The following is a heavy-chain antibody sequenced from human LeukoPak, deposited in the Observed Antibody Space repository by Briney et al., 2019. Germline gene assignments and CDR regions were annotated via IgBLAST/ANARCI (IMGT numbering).Heavy chain of an antibody. V-gene: IGHV4-59*06. CDR1: GASISSYY. CDR2: IYYSGST. CDR3: ARAPLYPNWFDP. D-gene: IGHD2-8*01. Sequence: SETLSLTCTVSGASISSYYWSWIRQPPGKGLEWIGYIYYSGSTYYNPSLKSRVTISVDTSKNQFSLKLSSVTAADTAVYYCARAPLYPNWFDPWGQGTLVTVSS. J-gene: IGHJ5*02.